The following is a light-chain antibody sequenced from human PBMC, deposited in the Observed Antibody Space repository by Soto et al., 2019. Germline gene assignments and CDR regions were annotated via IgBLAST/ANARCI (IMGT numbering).Light chain of an antibody. Sequence: EIVLTQSPGTLSLSPGERATLSCRASQSVSTSYLAWYQQKPGQAPRLLIYGASSRATGIPDRFSGSGSGTDFTLIISRLEPEDFAVYYCQQDVSSPRTFGQGTKVEIK. CDR2: GAS. CDR3: QQDVSSPRT. CDR1: QSVSTSY. V-gene: IGKV3-20*01. J-gene: IGKJ1*01.